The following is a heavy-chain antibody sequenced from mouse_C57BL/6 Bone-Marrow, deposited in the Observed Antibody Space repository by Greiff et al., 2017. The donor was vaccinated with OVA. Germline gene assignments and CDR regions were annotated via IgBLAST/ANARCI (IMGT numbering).Heavy chain of an antibody. V-gene: IGHV1-58*01. D-gene: IGHD4-1*01. CDR3: ARDDTGMGDY. CDR2: IYIGNGDT. J-gene: IGHJ4*01. CDR1: GYTFTSYG. Sequence: EVQLQQSGAELVRPGSSVKMSCKTSGYTFTSYGINWVKQRPGKGLEWIGYIYIGNGDTEYNEKFKGKATLTLDTSSSTVYLQLSSLTSEDSAIYICARDDTGMGDYWGQGTSVTVSS.